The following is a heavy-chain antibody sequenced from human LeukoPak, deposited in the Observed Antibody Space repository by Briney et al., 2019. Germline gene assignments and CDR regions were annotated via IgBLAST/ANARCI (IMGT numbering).Heavy chain of an antibody. CDR1: GGSFSGYY. V-gene: IGHV4-34*01. D-gene: IGHD3-10*01. CDR3: ARGVLLWFGEYESAYFDY. J-gene: IGHJ4*02. Sequence: PSETLSLTCAVYGGSFSGYYWSWIRQPPGKGLEWIGEINHSGSTNYNPSLKSRVTISVDTSKNQFSLKLSSVTAADTAVYYCARGVLLWFGEYESAYFDYWGQGTLVTVSS. CDR2: INHSGST.